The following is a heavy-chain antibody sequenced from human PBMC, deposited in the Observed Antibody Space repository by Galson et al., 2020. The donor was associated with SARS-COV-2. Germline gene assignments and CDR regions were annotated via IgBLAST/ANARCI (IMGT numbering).Heavy chain of an antibody. CDR1: GFTFSIYP. Sequence: TGGSLRLSCAASGFTFSIYPMTWVRQAPGKGLEWVSLVSGSGGRTHYADSVKGRFTISRDNSKNTLYLQMDSLRADDTAVYYCAKTNGNSGRSWFDPWGQGTLVSVSS. CDR2: VSGSGGRT. CDR3: AKTNGNSGRSWFDP. D-gene: IGHD2-15*01. J-gene: IGHJ5*02. V-gene: IGHV3-23*01.